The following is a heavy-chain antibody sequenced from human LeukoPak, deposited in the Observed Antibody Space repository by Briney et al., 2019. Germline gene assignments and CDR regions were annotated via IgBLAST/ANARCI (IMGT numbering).Heavy chain of an antibody. Sequence: ASVKVSRKASGYTFTSYGISWVRQAPGQGLEWMGWISAYNGNTNYAQKLQGRVTMTTDTSTSTAYMELRSLRSDDTAVYYCARAPRYSSSWYSDYWGQGTLVTVSS. CDR3: ARAPRYSSSWYSDY. CDR1: GYTFTSYG. V-gene: IGHV1-18*01. J-gene: IGHJ4*02. D-gene: IGHD6-13*01. CDR2: ISAYNGNT.